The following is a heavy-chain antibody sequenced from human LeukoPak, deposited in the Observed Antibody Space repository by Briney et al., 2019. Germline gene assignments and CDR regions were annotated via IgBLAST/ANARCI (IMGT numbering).Heavy chain of an antibody. CDR1: GFNIGPYA. CDR2: IKADGSGT. D-gene: IGHD2/OR15-2a*01. J-gene: IGHJ6*02. V-gene: IGHV3-43*02. CDR3: ATWAFYHNLDV. Sequence: GGSLTLSCAASGFNIGPYAMYWVRQGPARGLEWVSVIKADGSGTFYSDSVRGRFTTSRDNSKNSLYLQMSSLTSDDTALYYCATWAFYHNLDVWGQGTTVAVSS.